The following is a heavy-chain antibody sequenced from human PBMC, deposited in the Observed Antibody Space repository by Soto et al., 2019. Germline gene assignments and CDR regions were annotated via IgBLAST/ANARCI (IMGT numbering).Heavy chain of an antibody. Sequence: SETLSLTCTVSGGSTSSYYWSWIRQPPGKGLEWIGYIYYSGSTNYNPSLKSRVTISVDTSKNQFSLKLSSVTAADTAVYYCARHVYYYDSSGYDAFDIWGQGTMVTVSS. CDR1: GGSTSSYY. D-gene: IGHD3-22*01. V-gene: IGHV4-59*08. J-gene: IGHJ3*02. CDR2: IYYSGST. CDR3: ARHVYYYDSSGYDAFDI.